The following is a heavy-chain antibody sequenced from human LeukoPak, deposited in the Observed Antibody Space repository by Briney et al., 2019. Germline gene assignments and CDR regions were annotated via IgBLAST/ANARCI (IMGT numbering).Heavy chain of an antibody. V-gene: IGHV1-2*02. J-gene: IGHJ4*02. CDR2: INPNSGGT. CDR3: ARFGTYYYGSGAVRYFDY. CDR1: GYTFTGYY. D-gene: IGHD3-10*01. Sequence: ASVKVSCKASGYTFTGYYMHWVRQAPGQGLEWMGWINPNSGGTNYAQKFQGRVTMTRDTSISTAYMELSRLRSDDTAVYYCARFGTYYYGSGAVRYFDYWGQGTLVTVSS.